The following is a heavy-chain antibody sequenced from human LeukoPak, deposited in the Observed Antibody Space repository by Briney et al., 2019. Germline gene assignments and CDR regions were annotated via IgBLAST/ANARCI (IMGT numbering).Heavy chain of an antibody. Sequence: KPGGSLRLSCAASGFSFSDQYMIWLRQAPGKGLEWVSYISGSSSYTNYAYSVKGRFSISRDNAKKSLYLQMNSLRAEDTAVYFCARTPVKRGYNHDYYFDYWGQGTLVTVSP. CDR1: GFSFSDQY. CDR3: ARTPVKRGYNHDYYFDY. J-gene: IGHJ4*02. CDR2: ISGSSSYT. D-gene: IGHD5-18*01. V-gene: IGHV3-11*03.